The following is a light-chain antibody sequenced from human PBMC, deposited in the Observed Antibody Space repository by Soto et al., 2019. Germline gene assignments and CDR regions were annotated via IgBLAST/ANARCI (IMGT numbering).Light chain of an antibody. CDR2: DSS. CDR1: QNVDKF. V-gene: IGKV3-11*01. J-gene: IGKJ5*01. Sequence: EIELTQSPATLSLSPGETATLSCRASQNVDKFLAWYQQSPGQPPRLLIFDSSNRATGVPVRFSGSASGTVFTPTIGSLDPEYSAVYYCKQRQHWTPIDFGQGTRLE. CDR3: KQRQHWTPID.